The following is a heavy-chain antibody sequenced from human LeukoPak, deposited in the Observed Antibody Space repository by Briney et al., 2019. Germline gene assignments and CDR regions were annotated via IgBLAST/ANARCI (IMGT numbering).Heavy chain of an antibody. V-gene: IGHV4-34*01. CDR3: ARDSSGYSLFDS. CDR2: INHSGST. CDR1: GGSFSGYY. Sequence: SETLSLTCAVYGGSFSGYYWSWIRQPPGKGLEWIGEINHSGSTNYNPSLKSRVTISVDTSKNQFSLKLSSVTAADTAVYYCARDSSGYSLFDSWGQGTPVTVSS. D-gene: IGHD3-22*01. J-gene: IGHJ4*02.